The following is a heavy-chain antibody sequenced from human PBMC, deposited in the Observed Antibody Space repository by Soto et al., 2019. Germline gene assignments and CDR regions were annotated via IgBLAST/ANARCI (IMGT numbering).Heavy chain of an antibody. CDR3: AREGGDLNWFDP. D-gene: IGHD4-17*01. Sequence: EVQLVESGGGLVQPGGSLRLSCAASGFTFSSYSMNWVRQAAGKGLEWVSYISSSSSTIYYADSVKGRFTISRDNAKNSLELQRNSPRAEDTAVYYCAREGGDLNWFDPWGQGTLVTVSS. CDR2: ISSSSSTI. CDR1: GFTFSSYS. J-gene: IGHJ5*02. V-gene: IGHV3-48*01.